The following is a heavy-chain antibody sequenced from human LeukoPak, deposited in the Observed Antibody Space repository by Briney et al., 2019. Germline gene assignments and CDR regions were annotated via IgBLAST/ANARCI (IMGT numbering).Heavy chain of an antibody. J-gene: IGHJ5*02. CDR1: GGSISSSSFY. V-gene: IGHV4-39*01. CDR2: ISYTGST. CDR3: ARHRTRHYYGSGSYYNGGTWFDP. Sequence: SETLSLTCSVSGGSISSSSFYWGWIRQPPGKGLEWIGSISYTGSTYYNPSLKSRVTISVDTSKNQFSLKLSSVTAADTAVYYCARHRTRHYYGSGSYYNGGTWFDPWGQGTLVTVSS. D-gene: IGHD3-10*01.